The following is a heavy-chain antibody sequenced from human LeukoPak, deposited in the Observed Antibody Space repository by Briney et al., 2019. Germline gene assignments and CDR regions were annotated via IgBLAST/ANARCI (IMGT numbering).Heavy chain of an antibody. V-gene: IGHV3-23*01. CDR1: GFTFSSCA. CDR3: AKDRVVIMPASLNY. D-gene: IGHD2-21*01. J-gene: IGHJ4*02. Sequence: GGSLRLSCAASGFTFSSCAMSWVRQVPGTGLEWVSAISASGDDTYYADFVKGRFTISRDNSKNTLYLQMNSLRAEDTAVYYCAKDRVVIMPASLNYWGLGTLVTVSS. CDR2: ISASGDDT.